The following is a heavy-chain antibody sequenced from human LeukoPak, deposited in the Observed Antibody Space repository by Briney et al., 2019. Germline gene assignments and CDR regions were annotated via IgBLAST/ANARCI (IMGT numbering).Heavy chain of an antibody. V-gene: IGHV3-23*01. CDR1: GFTFSSYA. CDR2: ISGSGGST. J-gene: IGHJ4*02. D-gene: IGHD2-21*02. Sequence: PGGSLRLSCAASGFTFSSYAMSWVRQAPGKGLEWVSAISGSGGSTYYADSVKGRFTISRDNSKNTLFLQMNSLRPEDTAIYYCASKWFCGGDCYYQIDFWGQGTLVTVSS. CDR3: ASKWFCGGDCYYQIDF.